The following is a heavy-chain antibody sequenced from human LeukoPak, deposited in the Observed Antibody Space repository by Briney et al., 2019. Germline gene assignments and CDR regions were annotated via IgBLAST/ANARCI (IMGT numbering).Heavy chain of an antibody. CDR3: GRWNEGWDH. V-gene: IGHV4-59*01. D-gene: IGHD1-1*01. J-gene: IGHJ4*02. CDR2: IYYTGLT. CDR1: GGSISGFY. Sequence: SETLSLICTVSGGSISGFYWDWIRQPPGKGLEWLGYIYYTGLTNYNPSLGTRITMSVDTSKNRFSLKLSSVTAADTAVYYCGRWNEGWDHLGQGTLVTVSS.